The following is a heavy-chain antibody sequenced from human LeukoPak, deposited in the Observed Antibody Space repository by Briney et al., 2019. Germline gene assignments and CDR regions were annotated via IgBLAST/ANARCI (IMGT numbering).Heavy chain of an antibody. CDR3: VRDRGISFYFDY. V-gene: IGHV3-48*01. CDR1: GFPFTTYN. Sequence: PRGSLRLSCAVSGFPFTTYNMNWVRQAPGKGLEWVSYIDSSSSTIYYADSVKGRFTVSRDNAKNSLDLQMNSLRSEDTAVYYCVRDRGISFYFDYWGQGTLVTVSS. D-gene: IGHD3-16*02. CDR2: IDSSSSTI. J-gene: IGHJ4*02.